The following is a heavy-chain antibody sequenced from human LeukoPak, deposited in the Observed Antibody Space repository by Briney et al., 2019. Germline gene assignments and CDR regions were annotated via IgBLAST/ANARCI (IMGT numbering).Heavy chain of an antibody. CDR2: INPNSGGT. V-gene: IGHV1-2*04. J-gene: IGHJ4*02. CDR1: GYTFTGYY. CDR3: AREIAGGGYSSGWYGPGTFDY. D-gene: IGHD6-19*01. Sequence: ASVKVSCKASGYTFTGYYMHWVRQAPGQGLEWMGWINPNSGGTNYAQKSQGWVTMTRDTSISTAYMELRSLRSDDTAVYYCAREIAGGGYSSGWYGPGTFDYWGQGTLVTVSS.